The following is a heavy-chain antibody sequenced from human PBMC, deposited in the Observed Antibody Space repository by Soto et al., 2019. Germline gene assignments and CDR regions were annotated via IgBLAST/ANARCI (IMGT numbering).Heavy chain of an antibody. V-gene: IGHV4-30-4*01. Sequence: SETLSLTCAVSGASISGGSYFWTWIRQPPGKGLEWIGYISATGRASYSPSLKSRVDISMDTSDNKFSLRLTSVTAADTAVYFCARGIAARPPLFDYWGQGTLVTVSS. CDR3: ARGIAARPPLFDY. J-gene: IGHJ4*02. D-gene: IGHD6-6*01. CDR2: ISATGRA. CDR1: GASISGGSYF.